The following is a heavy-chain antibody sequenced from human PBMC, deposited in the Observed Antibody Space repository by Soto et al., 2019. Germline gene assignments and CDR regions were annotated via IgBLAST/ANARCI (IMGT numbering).Heavy chain of an antibody. CDR2: ISYDGSNK. J-gene: IGHJ6*03. CDR1: GFTFSSYG. CDR3: AKVFSQRACSSTSCYPEPFYYYYYMDV. Sequence: GGSLRLSCAASGFTFSSYGMHWVRQAPGKGLEWVAVISYDGSNKYYADSVKGRFTISRDNSKNTLYLQMNSLRAEDTAVYYCAKVFSQRACSSTSCYPEPFYYYYYMDVWGKGTTVTVSS. D-gene: IGHD2-2*01. V-gene: IGHV3-30*18.